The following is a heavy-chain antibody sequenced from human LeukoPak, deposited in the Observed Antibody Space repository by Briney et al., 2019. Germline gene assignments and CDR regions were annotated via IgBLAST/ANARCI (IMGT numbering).Heavy chain of an antibody. CDR3: ARVAGAAMDV. CDR2: ISWNSGTI. CDR1: GFTFDDYA. V-gene: IGHV3-9*01. D-gene: IGHD2-15*01. Sequence: GGSLRLSCAASGFTFDDYAMHWVRQAPGKGLEWVSGISWNSGTIGYADSVRGRFTISRDNGKNSMYLQLNSLRAEDTAVYYCARVAGAAMDVWGQGTTVIVSS. J-gene: IGHJ6*02.